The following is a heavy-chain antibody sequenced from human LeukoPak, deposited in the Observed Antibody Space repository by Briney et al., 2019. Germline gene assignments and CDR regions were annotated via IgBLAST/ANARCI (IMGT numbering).Heavy chain of an antibody. Sequence: PSETLSLTCAVTGGSISSSNWWSWVRQPPGKGLEWIGEIYHSGSTNYNPSLKSRVTISVDKSKNQFSLKVSSVTAADTAVYYCARAIWDSSGSLSDYYYYMDVWGEGTTVTVSS. CDR2: IYHSGST. V-gene: IGHV4-4*02. CDR3: ARAIWDSSGSLSDYYYYMDV. J-gene: IGHJ6*03. CDR1: GGSISSSNW. D-gene: IGHD3-22*01.